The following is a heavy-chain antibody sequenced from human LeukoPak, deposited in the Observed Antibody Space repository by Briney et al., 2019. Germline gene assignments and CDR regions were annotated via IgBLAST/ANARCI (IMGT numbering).Heavy chain of an antibody. V-gene: IGHV1-2*02. CDR3: ARDRYYDSRLGPLYYFDY. CDR2: INPNSGGT. J-gene: IGHJ4*02. CDR1: GYTFTGYY. Sequence: ASVKVSCKASGYTFTGYYMHWVRQAPGQGLEWMGWINPNSGGTNYAQKFQGRVTMTRDTSTSTAYMELRSLRSDDTAVYYCARDRYYDSRLGPLYYFDYWGQGTLVTVSS. D-gene: IGHD3-22*01.